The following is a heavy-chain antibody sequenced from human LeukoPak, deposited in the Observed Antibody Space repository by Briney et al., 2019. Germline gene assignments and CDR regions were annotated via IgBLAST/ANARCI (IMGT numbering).Heavy chain of an antibody. D-gene: IGHD3-10*01. V-gene: IGHV4-59*01. CDR1: GGSISSYY. J-gene: IGHJ4*02. Sequence: PSETLSLTCTVSGGSISSYYWSWLRQPPGKGLEWIGYNYYSGSTNYNPSLKSRVTISADTSKNQFSLKLSSVTAADTAVYYCARLYYGSGNAFDYWGQGTLVTV. CDR3: ARLYYGSGNAFDY. CDR2: NYYSGST.